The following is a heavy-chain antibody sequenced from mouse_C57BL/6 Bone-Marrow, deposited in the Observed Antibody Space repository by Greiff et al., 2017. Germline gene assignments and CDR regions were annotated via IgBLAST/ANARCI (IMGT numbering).Heavy chain of an antibody. J-gene: IGHJ2*01. CDR1: GFSLTSYG. Sequence: VQLQQSGPGLVQPSQSLSITCTVSGFSLTSYGVHWVRQSPGKGLEWLGVIWSGGSTDNNAAFISRLSISKDNSKSQVFFTMNRLQADDTAIYSCATKWGLRRGDYFDDWGQGTTLTVSS. V-gene: IGHV2-2*01. CDR2: IWSGGST. D-gene: IGHD2-4*01. CDR3: ATKWGLRRGDYFDD.